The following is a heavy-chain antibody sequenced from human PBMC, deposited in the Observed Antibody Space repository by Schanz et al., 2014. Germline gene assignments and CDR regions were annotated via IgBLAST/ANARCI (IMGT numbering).Heavy chain of an antibody. D-gene: IGHD3-22*01. CDR3: AKSYDTSGYSGFDY. CDR1: GFSFSDYG. Sequence: QVHLVESGGGLVQPGGSLRLSCAGSGFSFSDYGMHWVRQAPGRGLEWVAVISYHGSERYYADSVKGRFTISRDNSKNTLYLQMNSLRTEDTAVYFCAKSYDTSGYSGFDYWGQGTLVTVSS. V-gene: IGHV3-30*18. J-gene: IGHJ4*02. CDR2: ISYHGSER.